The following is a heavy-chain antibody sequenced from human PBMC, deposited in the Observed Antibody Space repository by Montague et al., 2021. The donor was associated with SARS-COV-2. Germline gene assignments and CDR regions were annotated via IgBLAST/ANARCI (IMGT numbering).Heavy chain of an antibody. Sequence: SLRLSCAASGFSFSNYAMTWVRQAPGKRLVWVSSITDRGTTYYADSVKGRLTIPRDNSKSTLHLQMSNLRVEDTAVYRCVKWSSSYGSPNTDFFDSWGQGTLVTVSS. J-gene: IGHJ4*02. D-gene: IGHD5-18*01. CDR2: ITDRGTT. CDR3: VKWSSSYGSPNTDFFDS. V-gene: IGHV3-23*01. CDR1: GFSFSNYA.